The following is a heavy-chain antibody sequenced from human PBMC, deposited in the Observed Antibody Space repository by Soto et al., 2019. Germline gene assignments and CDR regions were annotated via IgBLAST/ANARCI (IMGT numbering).Heavy chain of an antibody. V-gene: IGHV4-61*01. Sequence: ETLPLTCTVSGSSVSSGRYYWSCIRHPPGKGLEWIGYIYYSGSTNYNPSLKSRVTISVDTSKNQFSLKLSSVTAADTAVYYWAGLGGGYLGVNHPPGLGVWGQGT. CDR1: GSSVSSGRYY. CDR2: IYYSGST. J-gene: IGHJ6*02. CDR3: AGLGGGYLGVNHPPGLGV. D-gene: IGHD3-16*01.